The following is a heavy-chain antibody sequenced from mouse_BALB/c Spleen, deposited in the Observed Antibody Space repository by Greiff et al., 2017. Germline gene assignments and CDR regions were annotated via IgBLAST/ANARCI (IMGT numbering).Heavy chain of an antibody. CDR2: ISSGGST. CDR3: ARGHGSSYFDY. V-gene: IGHV5-6-5*01. Sequence: EVKVVESGGGLVKPGGSLKLSCAASGFTFSSYAMSWVRQTPEKRLEWVASISSGGSTYYPDSVKGRFTISRDNARNILYLQMSSLRSEDTAMYYCARGHGSSYFDYWGQGTTLTVSS. D-gene: IGHD1-1*01. J-gene: IGHJ2*01. CDR1: GFTFSSYA.